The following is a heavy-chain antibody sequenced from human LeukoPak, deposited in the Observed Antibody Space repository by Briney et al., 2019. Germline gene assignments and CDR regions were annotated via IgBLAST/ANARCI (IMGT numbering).Heavy chain of an antibody. J-gene: IGHJ3*02. V-gene: IGHV3-30*04. CDR2: MSYDGFTK. D-gene: IGHD3-3*01. CDR1: GFTFSAST. Sequence: GGSLRLSCVASGFTFSASTMHWVRQAPGKGLEWVAVMSYDGFTKHYADSVKGRFTISRDNSKNTLYPQMNSLRPEDTAVYYCARGPSARFFGVAKGAFDIWGQGTMVTVSS. CDR3: ARGPSARFFGVAKGAFDI.